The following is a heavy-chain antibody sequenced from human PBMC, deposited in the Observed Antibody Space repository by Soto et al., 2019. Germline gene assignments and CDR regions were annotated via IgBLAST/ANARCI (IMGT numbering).Heavy chain of an antibody. Sequence: GGSLRLSCAASGFTFSSHGMHWVRQAPGKGLEWVAVISYDGSQKYYVDSVKGRFTISRDNSKNTLYLQMNSLRAEDTAVYHCVKDRVESGLGEVDYWGQGTMVTVSS. CDR3: VKDRVESGLGEVDY. J-gene: IGHJ4*02. CDR2: ISYDGSQK. V-gene: IGHV3-30*18. CDR1: GFTFSSHG. D-gene: IGHD3-16*01.